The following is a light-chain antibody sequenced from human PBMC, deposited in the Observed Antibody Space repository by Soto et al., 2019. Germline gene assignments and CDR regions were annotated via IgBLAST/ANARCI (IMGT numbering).Light chain of an antibody. CDR2: GAS. Sequence: EIVLTQSPGTLSLSPGERATLSCRASQSVSSSYLAWYQQKPGQAPRLLIYGASSRATGIPDRFSGSGSGTAFTLNISRLESEDFAVYYCQQYGSSLGVTFGGGTKGEIK. CDR1: QSVSSSY. CDR3: QQYGSSLGVT. V-gene: IGKV3-20*01. J-gene: IGKJ4*01.